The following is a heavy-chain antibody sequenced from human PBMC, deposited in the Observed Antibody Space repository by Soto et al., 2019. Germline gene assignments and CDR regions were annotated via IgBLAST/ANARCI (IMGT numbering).Heavy chain of an antibody. CDR3: AKDREYYYDSSGYYWDY. CDR1: GFTFSSYA. J-gene: IGHJ4*02. Sequence: EVQLLESGGGLVQPGGSLRLSCAASGFTFSSYAMSWVRQAPGKGLEWVSAISGSGGSTYYADSVKGRFTISRDNSKNKLDLEMNSLRAEDTAVYYCAKDREYYYDSSGYYWDYGGQGTLVTVSS. D-gene: IGHD3-22*01. V-gene: IGHV3-23*01. CDR2: ISGSGGST.